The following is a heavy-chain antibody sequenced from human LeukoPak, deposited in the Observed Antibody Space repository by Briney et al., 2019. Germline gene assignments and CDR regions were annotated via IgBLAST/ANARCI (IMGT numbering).Heavy chain of an antibody. CDR3: ARGYSSSHAFYYYMDV. Sequence: PSETLSLTCAVYGGSFSGYYWSWIRQPPGKGLEWIGENNHSGSTNYNPSLKSRVTISVDTSKNQFSLKLSSVTAADTAVYYCARGYSSSHAFYYYMDVWGKGTTVTVFS. CDR2: NNHSGST. V-gene: IGHV4-34*01. J-gene: IGHJ6*03. D-gene: IGHD6-6*01. CDR1: GGSFSGYY.